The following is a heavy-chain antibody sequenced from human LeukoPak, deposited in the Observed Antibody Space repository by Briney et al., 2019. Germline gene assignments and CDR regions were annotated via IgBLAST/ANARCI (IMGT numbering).Heavy chain of an antibody. CDR1: GFTFDDYA. CDR2: ISWNSGSI. J-gene: IGHJ3*02. D-gene: IGHD6-19*01. CDR3: AKDIRSSSGWYSFDFDI. Sequence: GGSLRLSCAASGFTFDDYAMHWVRQAPGKGLEWVSGISWNSGSIGYADSVKGRFTISRDNAKNSLYLQMNSLRAEDMALYYCAKDIRSSSGWYSFDFDIWGQGTMVTVSS. V-gene: IGHV3-9*03.